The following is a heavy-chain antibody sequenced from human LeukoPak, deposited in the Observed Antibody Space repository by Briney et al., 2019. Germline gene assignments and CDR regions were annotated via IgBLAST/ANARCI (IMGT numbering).Heavy chain of an antibody. CDR3: AKDRSVVVYDAFDI. CDR2: ISGPGGSA. J-gene: IGHJ3*02. D-gene: IGHD3-22*01. V-gene: IGHV3-23*01. CDR1: GFTFSSYA. Sequence: HPGGSLRLSCAASGFTFSSYAMNWVRQAPGKGLEWVSAISGPGGSAYYADSVKGRFTISRDNSKNTLYLQMNSLRAEDTAVYFCAKDRSVVVYDAFDIWGQGTMVTVSS.